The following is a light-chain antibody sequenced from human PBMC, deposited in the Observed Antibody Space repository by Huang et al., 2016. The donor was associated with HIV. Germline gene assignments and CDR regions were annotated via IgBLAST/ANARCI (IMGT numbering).Light chain of an antibody. CDR3: QQYYSSPFT. Sequence: DIVMTQSPASLAVSLGERATINCKSSQTILHASDSRNDLAWYQQQPRQPPKLLIHWASMRKSGVPDRFIGSGSGTDFTLTISSLQAEDVAVYYCQQYYSSPFTFGPGTNVDI. CDR1: QTILHASDSRND. V-gene: IGKV4-1*01. CDR2: WAS. J-gene: IGKJ3*01.